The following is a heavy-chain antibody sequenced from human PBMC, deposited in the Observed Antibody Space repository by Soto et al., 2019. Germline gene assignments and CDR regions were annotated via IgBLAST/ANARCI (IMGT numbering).Heavy chain of an antibody. V-gene: IGHV1-69*13. CDR1: GGTFSSYA. Sequence: SVKVSCKASGGTFSSYAISWVRQAPGQGLEWMGGIIPIFGTANYAQKFQGRVTITADESTSTAYMELSSLRSEDTAVYYCASLIAVAGTWGYYFDYWGQGTLVTVSS. J-gene: IGHJ4*02. CDR2: IIPIFGTA. D-gene: IGHD6-19*01. CDR3: ASLIAVAGTWGYYFDY.